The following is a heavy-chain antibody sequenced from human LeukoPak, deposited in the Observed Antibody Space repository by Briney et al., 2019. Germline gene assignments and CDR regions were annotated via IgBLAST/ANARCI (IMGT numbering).Heavy chain of an antibody. Sequence: SETLSLTCAVYGGSFSGYYWSWIRQPPGKGLEWIGYIYYSGSTNYNPSLKSRVTISVDTSKNQFSLKLSSVTAADTAVYYCARGMVVTADFDYWGQGTLVTVSS. CDR1: GGSFSGYY. CDR3: ARGMVVTADFDY. CDR2: IYYSGST. D-gene: IGHD2-21*02. V-gene: IGHV4-59*01. J-gene: IGHJ4*02.